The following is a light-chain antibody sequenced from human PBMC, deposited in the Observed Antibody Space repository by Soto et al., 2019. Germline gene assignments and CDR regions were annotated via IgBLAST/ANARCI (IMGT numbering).Light chain of an antibody. CDR3: QQSFSTPRT. CDR1: QTIYTH. V-gene: IGKV1-39*01. CDR2: AAS. J-gene: IGKJ1*01. Sequence: DIQMTQSPSSLSASVGDRGTISFRASQTIYTHVNWDLQKPGKAPKLLIYAASSLHSGVPSRFSGSGSGTYFTLTISSLQPEDFATYYCQQSFSTPRTFGQGTKVEIK.